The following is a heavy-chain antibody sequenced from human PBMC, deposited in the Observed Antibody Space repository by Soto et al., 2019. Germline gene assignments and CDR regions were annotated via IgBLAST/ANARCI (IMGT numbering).Heavy chain of an antibody. V-gene: IGHV4-4*07. D-gene: IGHD1-26*01. CDR1: GGSMSSYY. J-gene: IGHJ3*02. CDR3: ARGSGTYGFDI. CDR2: IYTSGGT. Sequence: SETLSLTCTVSGGSMSSYYWSWIRQPAGKGLEWIGRIYTSGGTNYNPSLKSRVTMSVDTSKKQFSLKLTSVTAADTAVYYCARGSGTYGFDIWGQGTMVTVSS.